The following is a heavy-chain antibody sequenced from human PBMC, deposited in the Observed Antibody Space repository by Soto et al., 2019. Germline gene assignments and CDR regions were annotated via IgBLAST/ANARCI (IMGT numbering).Heavy chain of an antibody. CDR3: ARATEWNALDI. CDR1: GFSVSSDY. CDR2: IYRGGST. J-gene: IGHJ3*02. Sequence: DVQLVETGGGLIQPGGSLRLSCAASGFSVSSDYMNWVRQDPGNGLEWVSVIYRGGSTYYADSERGRFTISRYNSENTLFRQMNSLRAEVTAVYYGARATEWNALDIWGQGTMVTGSS. V-gene: IGHV3-53*02. D-gene: IGHD3-3*01.